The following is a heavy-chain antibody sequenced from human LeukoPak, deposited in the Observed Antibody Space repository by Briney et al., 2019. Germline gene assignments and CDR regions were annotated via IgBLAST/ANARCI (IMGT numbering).Heavy chain of an antibody. CDR2: ISVYNDKT. CDR1: GGTFSSYA. CDR3: ARGGTPSYYYYMDV. J-gene: IGHJ6*03. V-gene: IGHV1-18*01. Sequence: ASAKVSCKASGGTFSSYAITWVRQAPGEGLEWMGWISVYNDKTNYAQKLQGRVTMTTETSTSTAYMELRSLRSDDTAVYYCARGGTPSYYYYMDVWGKGTTVTISS. D-gene: IGHD3-16*01.